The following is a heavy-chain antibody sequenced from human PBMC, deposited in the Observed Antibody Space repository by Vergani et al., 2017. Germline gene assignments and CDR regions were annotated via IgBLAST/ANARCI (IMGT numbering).Heavy chain of an antibody. CDR1: GASVNSYY. J-gene: IGHJ4*01. CDR3: ARPRIYYGAGSPDY. V-gene: IGHV4-59*02. Sequence: QLPLQESGPGLVKPSETLSLTCTVSGASVNSYYWSWIRQPPGKGLEWVGYVSFRGDTLYDPSVKGRMTLSLHTSSNQLSLYLTSVTAADTAVYYCARPRIYYGAGSPDYWGQGTLGTGSS. D-gene: IGHD3-10*01. CDR2: VSFRGDT.